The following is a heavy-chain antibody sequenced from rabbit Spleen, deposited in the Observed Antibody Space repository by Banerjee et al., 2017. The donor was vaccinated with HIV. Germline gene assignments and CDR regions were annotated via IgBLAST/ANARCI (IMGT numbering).Heavy chain of an antibody. D-gene: IGHD8-1*01. V-gene: IGHV1S45*01. CDR3: ARDAGTSFSTYGMDL. CDR2: IYGGSSGST. Sequence: QEQLEESGGDLVKPEGSLTLTCTASGFTLSSYYYMCWVRQAPGKGLEWIACIYGGSSGSTYSATWAKGRFTISKTSSTTVTLQMTSLTAADTATYFCARDAGTSFSTYGMDLWGPGTLVTVS. J-gene: IGHJ6*01. CDR1: GFTLSSYYY.